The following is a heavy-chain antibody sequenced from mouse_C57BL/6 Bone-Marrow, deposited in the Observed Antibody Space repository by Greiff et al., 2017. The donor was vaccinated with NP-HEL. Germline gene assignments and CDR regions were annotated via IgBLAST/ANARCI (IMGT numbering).Heavy chain of an antibody. V-gene: IGHV1-50*01. D-gene: IGHD2-4*01. CDR1: GYTFTSYW. Sequence: QVQLQQPGAELVKPGASVKLSCKASGYTFTSYWMQWVKQRPGQGLEWIGEIDPSDSYTNYNQKFKGKATLTVDTSSSTAYMQLSSLTSEDSAVYYCARDGGMITTVPYAMDYWGQGTSVTVSS. CDR3: ARDGGMITTVPYAMDY. CDR2: IDPSDSYT. J-gene: IGHJ4*01.